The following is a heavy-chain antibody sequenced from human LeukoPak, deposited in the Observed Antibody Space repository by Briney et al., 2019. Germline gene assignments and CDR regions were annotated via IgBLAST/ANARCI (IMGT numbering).Heavy chain of an antibody. J-gene: IGHJ4*02. CDR3: ARVPYYDILTGYFDY. CDR1: GYTFTSYG. Sequence: GASVKVSCKASGYTFTSYGISWVRQAPGQGLEWMGWISAYNGNTNYAQKLQGRVTMTTDTSTSTAYMELRSLRSDDTAVYYCARVPYYDILTGYFDYWGQGTLVTVSS. CDR2: ISAYNGNT. D-gene: IGHD3-9*01. V-gene: IGHV1-18*01.